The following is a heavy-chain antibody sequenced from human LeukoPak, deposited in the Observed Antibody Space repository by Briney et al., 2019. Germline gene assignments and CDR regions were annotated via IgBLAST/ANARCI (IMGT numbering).Heavy chain of an antibody. CDR1: GFTFDDYA. J-gene: IGHJ4*02. V-gene: IGHV3-9*01. Sequence: GRSLRLSCAASGFTFDDYAMHWVRQAPGKGLDWVSGISWNSGSIGYADSVKGRFTISRDNAKNSLYLQMNSLRAEDTALYYCAKGPSLYDSSGYPNYFDYWGQGTLVTVSS. D-gene: IGHD3-22*01. CDR2: ISWNSGSI. CDR3: AKGPSLYDSSGYPNYFDY.